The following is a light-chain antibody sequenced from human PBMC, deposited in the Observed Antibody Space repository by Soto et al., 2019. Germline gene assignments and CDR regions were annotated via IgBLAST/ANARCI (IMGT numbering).Light chain of an antibody. V-gene: IGKV3-20*01. J-gene: IGKJ3*01. CDR2: GVS. CDR1: QSVSSGY. Sequence: IVLTQSPGTLSLSPGETATLSCGASQSVSSGYLAWYQQKPGQAPRVLIFGVSSRAIGVPNRFRGSGSGTDFTLTISRLEPEDFAVYYCQQYGSSPVFGPGTKVDIK. CDR3: QQYGSSPV.